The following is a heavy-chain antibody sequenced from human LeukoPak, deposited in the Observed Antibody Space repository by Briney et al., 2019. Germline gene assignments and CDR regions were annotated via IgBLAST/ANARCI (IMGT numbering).Heavy chain of an antibody. Sequence: SETLSLTCTVSGGSISSGAYYWSWIRQPPGKGLEWIGYIYYTGSTYYNPSLKSRVTISVDTSKNQFSLKLSSVTAADTAVYYCARRLWFGEITYNWFDPWGQGTLVTVSS. D-gene: IGHD3-10*01. J-gene: IGHJ5*02. CDR3: ARRLWFGEITYNWFDP. V-gene: IGHV4-30-4*01. CDR2: IYYTGST. CDR1: GGSISSGAYY.